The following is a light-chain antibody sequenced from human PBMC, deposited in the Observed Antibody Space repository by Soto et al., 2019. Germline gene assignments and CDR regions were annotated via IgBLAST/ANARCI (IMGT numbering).Light chain of an antibody. J-gene: IGKJ2*01. CDR1: QSVSSSY. Sequence: EIVLTQSPGTLSLSPGERATLSCRASQSVSSSYLAWYQQKPGQAPRLLIYGASSRATGIPDRFSGSGSGRDFTLTISRLEPEDFAVYYCQQYGSSPYTFGERTELEIK. CDR2: GAS. V-gene: IGKV3-20*01. CDR3: QQYGSSPYT.